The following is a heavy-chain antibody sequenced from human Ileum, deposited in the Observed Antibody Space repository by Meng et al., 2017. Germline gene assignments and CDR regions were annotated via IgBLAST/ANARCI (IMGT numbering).Heavy chain of an antibody. V-gene: IGHV4-34*01. Sequence: VQQQQCGAGLLKPSDTLSLTCAVFGGSLSGYYCNWFRQPPGKGLEWIGGSDHFGNTIHNPSLKGRLTISVDTSKIQISLRLTSVIAADTAVYYCVYFWSGYFTSGQGTLVTVSS. D-gene: IGHD3-3*01. CDR3: VYFWSGYFT. CDR2: SDHFGNT. CDR1: GGSLSGYY. J-gene: IGHJ5*02.